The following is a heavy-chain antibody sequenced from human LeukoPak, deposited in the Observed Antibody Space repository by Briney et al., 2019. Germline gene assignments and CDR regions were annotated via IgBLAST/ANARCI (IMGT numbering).Heavy chain of an antibody. CDR2: ISGNGGST. D-gene: IGHD3-10*01. V-gene: IGHV3-64*01. CDR1: GFTFSDYA. Sequence: GGSLRLSCAASGFTFSDYAIHWVRQCPGKGLEYVSTISGNGGSTFYANSVKGRFTISRDNSKNTLYLQMNSLRAEDTAVYYCAKNYYGSGSYYAAWGDYYYYYYYMDVWGKGTTVTIS. CDR3: AKNYYGSGSYYAAWGDYYYYYYYMDV. J-gene: IGHJ6*03.